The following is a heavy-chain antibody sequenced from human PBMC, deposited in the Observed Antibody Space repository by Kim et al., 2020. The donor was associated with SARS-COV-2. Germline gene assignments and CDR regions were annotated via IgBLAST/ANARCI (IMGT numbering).Heavy chain of an antibody. CDR3: ATNPRTGSANLFDN. V-gene: IGHV1-3*01. CDR1: GYTLTNYV. D-gene: IGHD1-1*01. CDR2: ISAGNANT. Sequence: ASVKVSCKASGYTLTNYVMHWVRQAPGQRPEWMGWISAGNANTKYSQEFQGRVTITRDTSASTVYMELSSLRSEDTAGYYCATNPRTGSANLFDNWGQGT. J-gene: IGHJ4*02.